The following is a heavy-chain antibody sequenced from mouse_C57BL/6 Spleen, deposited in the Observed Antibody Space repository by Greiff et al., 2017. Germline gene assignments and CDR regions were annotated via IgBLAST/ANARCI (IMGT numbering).Heavy chain of an antibody. CDR2: ISYDGSN. D-gene: IGHD1-1*01. Sequence: EVQLQESGPGLVKPSQSLSLTCSVTGYSITSGYYWNWIRQFPGNKLEWMGYISYDGSNNYNPSLKNRISITRDTSKNQFFLKLNSVTTEDTATYYCASFGSRDWYFDVWGTGTTVTVSS. J-gene: IGHJ1*03. CDR3: ASFGSRDWYFDV. V-gene: IGHV3-6*01. CDR1: GYSITSGYY.